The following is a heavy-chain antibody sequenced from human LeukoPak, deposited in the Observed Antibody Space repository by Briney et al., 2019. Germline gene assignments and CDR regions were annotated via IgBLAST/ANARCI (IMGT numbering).Heavy chain of an antibody. V-gene: IGHV3-7*01. CDR3: ARDDCSSISCYHNWFDS. Sequence: GGSLRLSCAASGFTFSSYWMSWVRQAPGKGLEWVANIKQDGSEKYYVDSVKGRFTISRDNAKNSLYLQMNSLRAEDTAVYYCARDDCSSISCYHNWFDSWGQGTLVTVPS. D-gene: IGHD2-2*01. J-gene: IGHJ5*01. CDR1: GFTFSSYW. CDR2: IKQDGSEK.